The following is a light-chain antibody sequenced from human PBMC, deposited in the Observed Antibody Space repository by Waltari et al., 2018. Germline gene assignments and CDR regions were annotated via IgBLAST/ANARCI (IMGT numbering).Light chain of an antibody. CDR1: QSVSGS. V-gene: IGKV3-11*01. CDR3: QHRTNWVPGMYT. Sequence: EIVLTQSPATLSLSPGESATLSCRASQSVSGSLAWYQQTPGQPPRLLIYDSSNRATGIPARFSGSGSGTDFTLTISSLTPEDFAVYFCQHRTNWVPGMYTFGQGTKLEIK. CDR2: DSS. J-gene: IGKJ2*01.